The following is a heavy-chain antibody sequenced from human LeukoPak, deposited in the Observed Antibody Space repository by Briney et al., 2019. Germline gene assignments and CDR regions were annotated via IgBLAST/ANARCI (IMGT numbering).Heavy chain of an antibody. J-gene: IGHJ5*02. CDR3: ARDRVYCSSTSCYRGEPNWFDP. CDR2: IIPIFGTA. CDR1: GGTFSSYA. Sequence: SVKVSCKASGGTFSSYAISWVRQAPGQGLEWMEGIIPIFGTANYAQKFQGRVTITTDESTSTAYMELSSLRSEDTAVYYCARDRVYCSSTSCYRGEPNWFDPWGQGTLVTVSS. V-gene: IGHV1-69*05. D-gene: IGHD2-2*01.